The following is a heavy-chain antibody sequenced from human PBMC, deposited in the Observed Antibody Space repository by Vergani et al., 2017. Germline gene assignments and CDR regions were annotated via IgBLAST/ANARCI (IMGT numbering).Heavy chain of an antibody. Sequence: QVQLQQWGAGLLTPSETLSLKCAVYGGSFTKYYWSWIRQPPGKGLEWIGEVNHSGSINYSPSLKSGVTISIDTSKKQFSLTLSSVTAADTAVYYCARVARFSDPRHYYHYHYMDVWGDGTTVTVS. CDR2: VNHSGSI. D-gene: IGHD2-21*02. V-gene: IGHV4-34*01. J-gene: IGHJ6*03. CDR3: ARVARFSDPRHYYHYHYMDV. CDR1: GGSFTKYY.